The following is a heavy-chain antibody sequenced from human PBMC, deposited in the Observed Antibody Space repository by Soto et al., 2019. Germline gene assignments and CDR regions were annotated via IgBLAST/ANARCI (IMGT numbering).Heavy chain of an antibody. CDR2: ISGSGGST. J-gene: IGHJ4*02. V-gene: IGHV3-23*01. Sequence: PGGSLRLSCAASGFTFSSYAMSWVRQAPGKGLEWASAISGSGGSTYYADSVKGRFTISRDNSKNTLYLQMNSLRAEDTAVYYCASRHDYYDSSGYYPDSDYWGQGTLVTVSS. CDR3: ASRHDYYDSSGYYPDSDY. D-gene: IGHD3-22*01. CDR1: GFTFSSYA.